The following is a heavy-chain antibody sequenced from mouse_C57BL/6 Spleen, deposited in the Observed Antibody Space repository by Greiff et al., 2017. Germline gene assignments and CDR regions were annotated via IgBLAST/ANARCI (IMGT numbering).Heavy chain of an antibody. CDR1: GFTFSDYG. CDR2: ISSGSSTI. D-gene: IGHD3-2*02. Sequence: EVKVVESGGGLVKPGGSLKLSCAASGFTFSDYGMHWVRQAPEKGLEWVAYISSGSSTIYYADKVKGRFTISRDNAKNTLFLQMTSLRSEDTAMYYCARGQLRLRGFAYWGQGTLVTVSA. V-gene: IGHV5-17*01. J-gene: IGHJ3*01. CDR3: ARGQLRLRGFAY.